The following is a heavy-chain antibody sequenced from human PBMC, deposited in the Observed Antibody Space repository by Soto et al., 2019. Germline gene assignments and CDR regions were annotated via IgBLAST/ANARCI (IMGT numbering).Heavy chain of an antibody. Sequence: QVQLVQSGAEVKKPGASVKVSCKASGYTFTSYDINWVRQATGQGLAWMGWMNPNSGNTGSAQKFQGRVTMTRHTATSTAYMELSSLRSEDTAVYYCARDPCGGDCSGPMDVWGQGPTVTVSS. CDR2: MNPNSGNT. J-gene: IGHJ6*02. CDR3: ARDPCGGDCSGPMDV. CDR1: GYTFTSYD. V-gene: IGHV1-8*01. D-gene: IGHD2-21*02.